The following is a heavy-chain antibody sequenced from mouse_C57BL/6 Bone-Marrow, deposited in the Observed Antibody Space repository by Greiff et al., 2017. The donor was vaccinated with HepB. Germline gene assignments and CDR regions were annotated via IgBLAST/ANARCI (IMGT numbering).Heavy chain of an antibody. J-gene: IGHJ1*03. Sequence: EVKLQESGGDLVKPGGSLKLSCAASGFTFSSYGMSWVRQTPDKRLEWVATISSGGSYTYYPDSVKGRFTISRDNAKNTLYLQMSSLKSVDTAMYYCARHTDYDGLWYFDVWGTGTTVTVSS. V-gene: IGHV5-6*01. CDR3: ARHTDYDGLWYFDV. CDR1: GFTFSSYG. D-gene: IGHD2-4*01. CDR2: ISSGGSYT.